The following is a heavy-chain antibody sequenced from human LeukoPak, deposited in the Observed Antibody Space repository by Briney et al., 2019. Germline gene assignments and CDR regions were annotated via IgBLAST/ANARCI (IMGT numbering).Heavy chain of an antibody. CDR3: ARRIAVTGFDY. V-gene: IGHV5-51*01. CDR1: GYSFTSSW. J-gene: IGHJ4*02. D-gene: IGHD6-19*01. Sequence: GESLKISCKGSGYSFTSSWIVWVRQMPGKGLEWMGIIYPGDSDTRYSPSFQGQVTISADKSISTAYLQWSSLKASDTAMYYCARRIAVTGFDYWGQGTLVTVSS. CDR2: IYPGDSDT.